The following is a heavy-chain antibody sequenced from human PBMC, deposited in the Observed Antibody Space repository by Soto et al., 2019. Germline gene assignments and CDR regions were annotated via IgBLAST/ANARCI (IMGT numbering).Heavy chain of an antibody. CDR2: IYWDDDK. Sequence: SGPTLVNPTQTLTLTRTFSGFSLSTSGGGGGWIRQPPGKALEWLALIYWDDDKRYSPSLKSRLTITKDTSKNQVVLTMTNMDPVDTATYYCAHSLIGYYYDSSGSNWFDPWGQGTLVTVSS. V-gene: IGHV2-5*02. CDR3: AHSLIGYYYDSSGSNWFDP. J-gene: IGHJ5*02. D-gene: IGHD3-22*01. CDR1: GFSLSTSGGG.